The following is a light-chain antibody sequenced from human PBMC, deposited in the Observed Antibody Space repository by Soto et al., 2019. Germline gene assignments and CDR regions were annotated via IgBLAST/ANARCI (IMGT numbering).Light chain of an antibody. Sequence: DIQMTQSPSTLSASVGDRVTITCRASQSISSWLAWFQQKSGKAPKLLIYKASSLESGVPSRFSGSGSGTEFTLTTSSLQPDDFATYYCQQYNTYSWTFGQGTKVELK. CDR1: QSISSW. J-gene: IGKJ1*01. CDR3: QQYNTYSWT. CDR2: KAS. V-gene: IGKV1-5*03.